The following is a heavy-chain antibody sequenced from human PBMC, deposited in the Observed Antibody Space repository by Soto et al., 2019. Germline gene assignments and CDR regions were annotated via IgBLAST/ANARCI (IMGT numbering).Heavy chain of an antibody. CDR2: IGDSGDRT. CDR3: AKYGGRYLDH. D-gene: IGHD1-26*01. J-gene: IGHJ4*02. V-gene: IGHV3-23*01. Sequence: GGSLRLSCAASGFTFSNYWMHWVRQAPGEGLEWVSAIGDSGDRTFYADSVKGRFIISRDNSKNTLSLLMNSLRAEDTAIYYCAKYGGRYLDHWGQGTLVTVSS. CDR1: GFTFSNYW.